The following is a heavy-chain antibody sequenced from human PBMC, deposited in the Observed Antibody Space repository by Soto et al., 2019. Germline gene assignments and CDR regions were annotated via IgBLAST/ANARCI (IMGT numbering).Heavy chain of an antibody. D-gene: IGHD3-16*02. V-gene: IGHV1-2*04. CDR2: INPKSGGT. J-gene: IGHJ6*02. Sequence: SVNVSCTASGYSFTDYHIHWVRQAPGQGLEWLGRINPKSGGTSTAQKFQGWVTMTTDTSISTASMELTRLTSDDTAIYYCARGDSTDRSNFLCSFFCNHGMDVWGQGTTVTV. CDR1: GYSFTDYH. CDR3: ARGDSTDRSNFLCSFFCNHGMDV.